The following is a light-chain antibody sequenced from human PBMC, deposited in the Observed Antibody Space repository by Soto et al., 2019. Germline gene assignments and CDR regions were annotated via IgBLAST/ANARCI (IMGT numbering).Light chain of an antibody. V-gene: IGLV1-44*01. J-gene: IGLJ2*01. CDR2: SNN. Sequence: QSVLTQPPSASGTPGQRVTISCSGSSSNIGSNTVNWYQQVPGTAPKLLIYSNNQRPSGVPDRFSGSKSGTSASLAISGRQSEDEADYYCAAWDATLNGLFGVGTKLTVL. CDR1: SSNIGSNT. CDR3: AAWDATLNGL.